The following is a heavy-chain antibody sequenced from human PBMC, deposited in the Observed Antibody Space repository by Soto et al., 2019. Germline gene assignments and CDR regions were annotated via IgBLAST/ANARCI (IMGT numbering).Heavy chain of an antibody. D-gene: IGHD3-10*01. Sequence: SETLSLTCTVSGGSISSYYWSWIRQPPGKGLEWIGYIYYSGSTNYNPSLKSRVTISVDTSKSQFSLKLSSVTAADTAVYYCARNYGPGYTFDYWGQGTLVTVSS. J-gene: IGHJ4*02. V-gene: IGHV4-59*08. CDR1: GGSISSYY. CDR3: ARNYGPGYTFDY. CDR2: IYYSGST.